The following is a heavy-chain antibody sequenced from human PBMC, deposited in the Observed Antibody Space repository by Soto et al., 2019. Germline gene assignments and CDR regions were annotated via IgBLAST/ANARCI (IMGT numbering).Heavy chain of an antibody. J-gene: IGHJ4*02. CDR1: GDSISSGGYS. V-gene: IGHV4-30-2*01. D-gene: IGHD2-2*01. CDR3: ARVPDY. Sequence: QLQLQESGSGLVRPSQTLSLTCAVSGDSISSGGYSWSWIRQPPGKGLEWIGYMYHSGSTYYNPSLKSRVTISIDRSKNQFSLKLSSVTAADTVVYYCARVPDYWGQGILVTVSS. CDR2: MYHSGST.